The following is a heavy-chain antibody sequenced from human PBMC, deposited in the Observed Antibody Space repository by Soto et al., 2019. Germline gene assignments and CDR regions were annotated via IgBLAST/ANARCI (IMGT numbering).Heavy chain of an antibody. Sequence: ASVKVSCKASGFTFTSSAMQWVRQARGQRLEWIGWIVVGSGNTNYAQKFQERVTITRDKSTSTAYMELSSLRSDDTAVYYCAASSPAAIAGHYYYYYMDVWGKGTTVTVSS. D-gene: IGHD2-2*01. CDR3: AASSPAAIAGHYYYYYMDV. V-gene: IGHV1-58*02. J-gene: IGHJ6*03. CDR2: IVVGSGNT. CDR1: GFTFTSSA.